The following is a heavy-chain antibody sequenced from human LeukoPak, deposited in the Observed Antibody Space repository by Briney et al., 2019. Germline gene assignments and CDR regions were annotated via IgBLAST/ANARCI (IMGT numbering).Heavy chain of an antibody. CDR2: INPSCGAT. CDR1: GYTFTSYY. J-gene: IGHJ4*02. V-gene: IGHV1-46*01. D-gene: IGHD6-19*01. Sequence: ASVKVSCRASGYTFTSYYMHWLRQAPGQGLEWMGLINPSCGATSYAQKFQDRVTRTTDTSASTAYMELSSLVFEDTAVYYCSRGSVEQWRYDYWGQGTLVTVSS. CDR3: SRGSVEQWRYDY.